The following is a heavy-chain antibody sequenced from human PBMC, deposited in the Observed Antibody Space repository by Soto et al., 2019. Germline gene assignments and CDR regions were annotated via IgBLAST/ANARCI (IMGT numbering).Heavy chain of an antibody. CDR2: ISHDENKK. Sequence: GGSLRLSCAASGFTFSTYGMHWVRQAPGKGLEWLAVISHDENKKYYADSVKGRFTISRDNSKNTLYLQMNSLRNEDTAVYYCARPVAVSFSNSWYRPFDYWGQGTQVTVSS. CDR1: GFTFSTYG. CDR3: ARPVAVSFSNSWYRPFDY. J-gene: IGHJ4*02. V-gene: IGHV3-30*03. D-gene: IGHD6-13*01.